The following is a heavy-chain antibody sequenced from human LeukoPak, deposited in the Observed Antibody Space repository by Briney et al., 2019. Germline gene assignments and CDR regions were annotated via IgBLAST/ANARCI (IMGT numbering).Heavy chain of an antibody. V-gene: IGHV3-48*01. D-gene: IGHD3-22*01. CDR3: AKGSYYDSSGSFYFDY. Sequence: LPGGSLRLSCAASGFTFSSYSMNWVRQAPGKGLEWVSYISSSSSTIYYADSVKGRFTISRDNSKNTLYVQVNSLGTEDTAAYYCAKGSYYDSSGSFYFDYWGQGTLVTVSS. J-gene: IGHJ4*02. CDR1: GFTFSSYS. CDR2: ISSSSSTI.